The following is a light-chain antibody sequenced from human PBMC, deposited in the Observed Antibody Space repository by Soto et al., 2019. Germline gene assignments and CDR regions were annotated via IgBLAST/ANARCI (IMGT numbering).Light chain of an antibody. Sequence: EIVLTQSPGTLSLSPGERATLSCRASQSVSSSYLAWYQQKPGQAPRLLIYGASSRATGIPDRFSGSGSGTDFTLTINSLQPEDVAIYYCQKFTSAPFTFGGGTKVDIK. V-gene: IGKV3-20*01. CDR3: QKFTSAPFT. CDR1: QSVSSSY. J-gene: IGKJ4*01. CDR2: GAS.